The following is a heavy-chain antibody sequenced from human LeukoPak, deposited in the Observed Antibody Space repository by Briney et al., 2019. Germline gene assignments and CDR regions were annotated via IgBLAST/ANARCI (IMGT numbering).Heavy chain of an antibody. J-gene: IGHJ4*02. V-gene: IGHV4-39*07. CDR2: IYYTGNT. CDR3: ARATYSSGPFGY. CDR1: GDSIIGYY. Sequence: SETLSLTCSVSGDSIIGYYWGWIRQPPGKGLEWIGNIYYTGNTYYNSSLKSRVTISLDTSKNQFSLKVISMTAADTAAYYCARATYSSGPFGYWGQGTLVTVSS. D-gene: IGHD6-19*01.